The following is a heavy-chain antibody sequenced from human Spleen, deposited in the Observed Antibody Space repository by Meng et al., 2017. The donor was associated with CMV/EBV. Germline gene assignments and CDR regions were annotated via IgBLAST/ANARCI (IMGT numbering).Heavy chain of an antibody. CDR2: IYYSGST. CDR1: GYSISSSNW. Sequence: QVQLQESGPGLVKPWDTLSLTCAGSGYSISSSNWWGWIRQPPGKGLAWIGYIYYSGSTYYNPSLKSRVTISVDTSKNQFSLKLSSVTAADTAVYYCAREFYGDYFIDYWGQGTLVTVSS. V-gene: IGHV4-28*03. J-gene: IGHJ4*02. CDR3: AREFYGDYFIDY. D-gene: IGHD4-17*01.